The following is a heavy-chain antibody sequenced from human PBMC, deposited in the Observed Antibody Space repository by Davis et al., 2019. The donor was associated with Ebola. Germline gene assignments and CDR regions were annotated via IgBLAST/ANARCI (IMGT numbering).Heavy chain of an antibody. D-gene: IGHD6-13*01. CDR1: GFTFSSYW. CDR2: INSDGSST. CDR3: AKWFGIAAAAHAEYFQH. Sequence: PGGSLRLSCAASGFTFSSYWMHWVRQAPGKGLVWVSRINSDGSSTSYADSVKGRFTISRDNAKNTLYLQMNSLRAEDTAVYYCAKWFGIAAAAHAEYFQHWGQGTLVTVSS. V-gene: IGHV3-74*01. J-gene: IGHJ1*01.